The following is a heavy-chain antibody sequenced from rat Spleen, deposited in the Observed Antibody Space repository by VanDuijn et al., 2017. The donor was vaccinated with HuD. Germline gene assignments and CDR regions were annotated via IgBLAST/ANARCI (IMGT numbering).Heavy chain of an antibody. CDR2: IDSGGVNS. Sequence: EVQLVESGGGLVQPGKSLKLSCAASGFTFTNYDMAWVRQAPTKGLEWVASIDSGGVNSFFRDSVKGRFTISRDNAKSTLYLQMDSLRSEDTATYYCTRGYVMDAWGQGASVTVSS. V-gene: IGHV5-25*01. CDR1: GFTFTNYD. CDR3: TRGYVMDA. J-gene: IGHJ4*01.